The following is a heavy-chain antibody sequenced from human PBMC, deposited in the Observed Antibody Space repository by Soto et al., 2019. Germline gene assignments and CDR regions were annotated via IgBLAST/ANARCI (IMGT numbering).Heavy chain of an antibody. J-gene: IGHJ4*02. V-gene: IGHV4-30-2*01. CDR1: GGSSSSGGYS. CDR2: IYHSGST. Sequence: QLQLQESGSGLVKPSQTLSLTCAVSGGSSSSGGYSWSWIRQPPVKGLEWIGYIYHSGSTYYNPSLKSRVTISVDRSKNQFSLKLSSVTAADTAVYYCARGSAWGSSGWNYYFDYWGQGTLVTVSS. CDR3: ARGSAWGSSGWNYYFDY. D-gene: IGHD6-19*01.